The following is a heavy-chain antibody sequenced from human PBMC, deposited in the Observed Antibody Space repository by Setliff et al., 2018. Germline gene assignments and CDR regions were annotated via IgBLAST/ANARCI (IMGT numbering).Heavy chain of an antibody. D-gene: IGHD1-26*01. CDR1: GFTFSDYY. V-gene: IGHV3-11*04. J-gene: IGHJ3*02. Sequence: GGSLRLSCAASGFTFSDYYMTWIRQAPGKGLEWVSYISRGGNTIYYADSVKGRFTISRDNARDSLFLQMNTLRAEDTAVYYCAREVVGVPSAFDIWGQGTMVTVSS. CDR3: AREVVGVPSAFDI. CDR2: ISRGGNTI.